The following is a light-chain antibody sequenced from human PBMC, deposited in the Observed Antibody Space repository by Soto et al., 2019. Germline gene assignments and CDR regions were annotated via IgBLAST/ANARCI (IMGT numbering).Light chain of an antibody. Sequence: QSVLTQPPLASGTPGQRVTISCSGSSSNIGSNYVYWYQQLPGTAPKLLIYRNNQRPSGVPDRFSGSKSVTSASLAISGLRSEDEAEYSCAAWDDSLSGPVFGGGTKLTVL. V-gene: IGLV1-47*01. CDR3: AAWDDSLSGPV. CDR2: RNN. J-gene: IGLJ2*01. CDR1: SSNIGSNY.